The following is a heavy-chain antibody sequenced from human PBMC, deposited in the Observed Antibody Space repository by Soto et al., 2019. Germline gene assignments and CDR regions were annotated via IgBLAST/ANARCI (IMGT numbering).Heavy chain of an antibody. D-gene: IGHD2-8*01. CDR1: GFTFSSHW. J-gene: IGHJ6*02. CDR3: ARGLLYLYRMDV. CDR2: INIAGSPT. V-gene: IGHV3-74*01. Sequence: EVQLLESGGGLVQPGGSLRLSCAASGFTFSSHWMHWVRQAPGKGLVWVSRINIAGSPTNYADSVKGRFTISRDNAKNTLYLKMNSLRVEDTAVYYCARGLLYLYRMDVWGQGTTVTVSS.